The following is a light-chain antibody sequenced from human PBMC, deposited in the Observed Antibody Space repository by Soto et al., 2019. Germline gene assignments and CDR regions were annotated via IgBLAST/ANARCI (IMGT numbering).Light chain of an antibody. CDR3: AAWDDSLNAWV. V-gene: IGLV1-44*01. CDR1: SSNIGSNT. J-gene: IGLJ3*02. CDR2: SNN. Sequence: QSVLTQPPSASGTPGQRVTISCSGSSSNIGSNTVNWYQQLPGTAPKRLIYSNNHRPSGVPDRFSGSKFGTSASLAISGLLSEHEADYYCAAWDDSLNAWVFAGRTKHTV.